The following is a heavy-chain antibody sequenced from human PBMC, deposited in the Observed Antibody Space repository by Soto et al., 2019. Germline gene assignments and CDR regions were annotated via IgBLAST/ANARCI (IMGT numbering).Heavy chain of an antibody. CDR1: GGSFSGYY. CDR3: ARDKITGLFDY. V-gene: IGHV4-34*01. D-gene: IGHD2-8*02. CDR2: INHSGST. Sequence: QVQLQQWGAGLLKPSETLSLTCAVYGGSFSGYYWTWIRQPPGTGLEWMGEINHSGSTNYNPSPKXXVAMSVDTSTNQFSLKLTSVTAADTAVYYCARDKITGLFDYWGQGTLVTVSS. J-gene: IGHJ4*02.